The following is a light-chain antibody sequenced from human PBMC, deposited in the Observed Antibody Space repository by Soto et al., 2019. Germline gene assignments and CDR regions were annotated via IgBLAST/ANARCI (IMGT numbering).Light chain of an antibody. CDR3: QQYNNWPPYT. V-gene: IGKV3-15*01. CDR1: QSVSSN. Sequence: EIVMTQSPATLSVSPGEGATLSCRASQSVSSNLAWYQQKPGQAPRLLIYGASTRATGIPARFSGSGSGTEFTHPISSRQSEDFAVYYCQQYNNWPPYTFGQGTKLEIK. CDR2: GAS. J-gene: IGKJ2*01.